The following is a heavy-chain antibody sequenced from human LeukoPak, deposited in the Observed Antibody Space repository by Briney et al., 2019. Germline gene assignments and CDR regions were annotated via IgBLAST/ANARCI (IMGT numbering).Heavy chain of an antibody. Sequence: GGSLRLSCAASGFTFSSYGMHWVRQAPGKGLEWVAVIWYDGSNKYYADSVKGRFTISRDNSKNTLYLQMNSLRAEDTAVYYSARDLAEQWLVRDNWFDPWGQGTLVTVSS. CDR2: IWYDGSNK. D-gene: IGHD6-19*01. V-gene: IGHV3-33*01. J-gene: IGHJ5*02. CDR1: GFTFSSYG. CDR3: ARDLAEQWLVRDNWFDP.